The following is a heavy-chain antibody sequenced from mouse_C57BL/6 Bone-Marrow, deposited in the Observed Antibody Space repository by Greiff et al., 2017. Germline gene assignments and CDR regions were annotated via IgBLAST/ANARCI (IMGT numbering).Heavy chain of an antibody. CDR1: GYSITSGYY. Sequence: EVQLQESGPGLVKPSQSLSLTCSVTGYSITSGYYWNWIRQFPGNKLEWMGYISYDGSNNYNPSLKNRISITRDTSKNQFFLKLNSVTTEDTATYYCAREGGLLHWYFDVWGTGTTVTVSS. J-gene: IGHJ1*03. CDR2: ISYDGSN. V-gene: IGHV3-6*01. CDR3: AREGGLLHWYFDV. D-gene: IGHD2-10*01.